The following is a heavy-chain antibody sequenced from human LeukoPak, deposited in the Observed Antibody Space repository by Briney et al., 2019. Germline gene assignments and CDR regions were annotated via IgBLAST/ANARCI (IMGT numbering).Heavy chain of an antibody. Sequence: PGGSLRLSCAASGFTFISYAMSWVRQAPGKGVEWVSTISDSGGSTYYADSVKGRFTISRDNSKNTLYLQMNSLRAEDTAVYYCAKLHLGYCSGGSCYFDYWGQGTLVTVSS. V-gene: IGHV3-23*01. D-gene: IGHD2-15*01. J-gene: IGHJ4*02. CDR3: AKLHLGYCSGGSCYFDY. CDR1: GFTFISYA. CDR2: ISDSGGST.